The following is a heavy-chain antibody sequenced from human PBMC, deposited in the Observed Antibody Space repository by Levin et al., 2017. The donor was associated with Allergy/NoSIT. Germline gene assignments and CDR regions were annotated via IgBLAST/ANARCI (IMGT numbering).Heavy chain of an antibody. D-gene: IGHD3-10*01. CDR1: GFTVTANY. J-gene: IGHJ3*02. Sequence: GGSLRLSCAASGFTVTANYMNWVRQAPMKGLEWVSLINSAGTTHYADPVKGRFTPSRDNSKNTLYLQMNSLSAEGTAMYYCARDYFGSGSSWVAFDSWGHGTMVTVSS. CDR3: ARDYFGSGSSWVAFDS. V-gene: IGHV3-53*01. CDR2: INSAGTT.